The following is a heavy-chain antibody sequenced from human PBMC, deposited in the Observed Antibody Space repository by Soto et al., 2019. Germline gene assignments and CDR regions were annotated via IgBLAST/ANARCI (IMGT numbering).Heavy chain of an antibody. CDR3: ARESAGRDEFQSSGDFDY. V-gene: IGHV1-3*01. J-gene: IGHJ4*02. CDR2: INAGNGDT. D-gene: IGHD2-15*01. CDR1: GYTFTSYA. Sequence: ASVKVSCKASGYTFTSYALHWVRQAPGHRLEWMGWINAGNGDTKYSQTFQDRVTMTRDTSASTVYMEMSGLRSEDTAVYYCARESAGRDEFQSSGDFDYWGQGTLVTVSS.